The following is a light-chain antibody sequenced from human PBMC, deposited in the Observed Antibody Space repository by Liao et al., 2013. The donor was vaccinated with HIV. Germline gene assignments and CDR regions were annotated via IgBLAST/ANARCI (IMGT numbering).Light chain of an antibody. CDR1: ALPKQY. V-gene: IGLV3-27*01. CDR2: KDS. CDR3: YSSADNRGV. J-gene: IGLJ3*02. Sequence: SYELTQPPSVSVSPGQTARITCSGDALPKQYAYWYQQKPGQAPVLVIYKDSERPSGIPERFSGSSSGTTVTLTISGALLEDEADYYCYSSADNRGVFGGGTKLTVL.